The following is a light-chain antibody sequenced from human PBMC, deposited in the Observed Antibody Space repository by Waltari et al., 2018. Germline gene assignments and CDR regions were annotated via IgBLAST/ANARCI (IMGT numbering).Light chain of an antibody. Sequence: DIQMTQSPSSLSASVGDRVTITCRASQSISTYLSWYQQKPGKTSNLLIYGASNLQSGVPSRFSGRGSGTDFTLTISSLQPEDFANYYCQQSDSLPWTFGQGTKVEIK. J-gene: IGKJ1*01. CDR3: QQSDSLPWT. CDR1: QSISTY. V-gene: IGKV1-39*01. CDR2: GAS.